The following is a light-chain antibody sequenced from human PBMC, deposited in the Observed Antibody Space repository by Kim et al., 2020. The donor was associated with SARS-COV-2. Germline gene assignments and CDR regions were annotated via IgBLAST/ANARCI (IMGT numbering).Light chain of an antibody. CDR2: QDS. CDR1: KLGDKY. CDR3: QAWDSSMVV. V-gene: IGLV3-1*01. Sequence: SYELTQPPSVSVSPGQTASITCSGEKLGDKYACWYQKKPGQSPVLVINQDSKRPPGIPERFSGSNSGNTATLTISGTQAMDEADYYCQAWDSSMVVFGGGTQLTV. J-gene: IGLJ2*01.